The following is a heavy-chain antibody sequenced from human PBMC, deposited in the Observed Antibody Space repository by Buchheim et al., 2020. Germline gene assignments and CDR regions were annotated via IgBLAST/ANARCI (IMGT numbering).Heavy chain of an antibody. J-gene: IGHJ2*01. CDR1: GGSISSYY. Sequence: QVQLQESGPGLVKPSETLSLTCTVSGGSISSYYWSWIRQPPGKGLEWIGYIYYSGSTNCNPSLKSRVTISVDTSKNPFSLKLSAVTAADTAVYYCARDRAARATMVVVPAARVSGDWYFDLWGRGTL. CDR2: IYYSGST. CDR3: ARDRAARATMVVVPAARVSGDWYFDL. D-gene: IGHD2-2*01. V-gene: IGHV4-59*01.